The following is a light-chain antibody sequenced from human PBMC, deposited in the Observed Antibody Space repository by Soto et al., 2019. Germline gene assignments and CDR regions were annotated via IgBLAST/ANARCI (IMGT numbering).Light chain of an antibody. CDR3: HQYGSSPLT. CDR2: GAS. V-gene: IGKV3-20*01. CDR1: QSVSASY. J-gene: IGKJ4*01. Sequence: EIVLTQSPVTLSLSPGERATLFCRASQSVSASYLAWYQQKPGQAPRLRIDGASSRATGIPDRFSGSGSGTDFTLTISRLEPEDFAVYYCHQYGSSPLTFGGGTKVEIK.